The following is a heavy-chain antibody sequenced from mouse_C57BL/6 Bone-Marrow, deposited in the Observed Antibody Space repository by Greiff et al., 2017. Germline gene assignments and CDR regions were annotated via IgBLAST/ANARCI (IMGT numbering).Heavy chain of an antibody. Sequence: VQLQHSGAELVKPGASVKLSCTASGFNIKDYYIHWVKQRNEKGLEWIGRIDPEDGETKYAPKFQDKATITADTSSNTAYLQLSSLTSEDTAVYYCTSSLVYYGTNYWGQGTTRTVSS. D-gene: IGHD1-1*01. CDR1: GFNIKDYY. V-gene: IGHV14-2*01. J-gene: IGHJ2*01. CDR2: IDPEDGET. CDR3: TSSLVYYGTNY.